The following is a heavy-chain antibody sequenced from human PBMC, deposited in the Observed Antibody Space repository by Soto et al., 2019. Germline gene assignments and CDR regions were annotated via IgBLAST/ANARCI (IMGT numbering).Heavy chain of an antibody. CDR1: GGSFSGYY. D-gene: IGHD6-13*01. J-gene: IGHJ6*02. CDR3: ASFGGNSSSRPRGMDV. V-gene: IGHV4-34*01. CDR2: NNHSGST. Sequence: SETLSLTRAGYGGSFSGYYWSWIRQPPGKGLEGIGENNHSGSTNYNPSLKSRVTISVDTSKNQFSLKLSSVTAADTAVYYCASFGGNSSSRPRGMDVWGQGTTVTVS.